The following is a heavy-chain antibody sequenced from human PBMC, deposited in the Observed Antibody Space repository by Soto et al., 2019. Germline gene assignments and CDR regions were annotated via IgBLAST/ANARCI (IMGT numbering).Heavy chain of an antibody. CDR2: ISYDGSIK. V-gene: IGHV3-30*18. D-gene: IGHD3-3*01. Sequence: GGSLRLSCAASGFTFSSYGMHWVRQAPGKGLEWVAVISYDGSIKYYADSVKGRFTISRDNSKNTLYLQTNSLRAEDTAVYYCAKDAKNYDFWSGYYFRGYYFDYWGQGTLVTVSS. CDR1: GFTFSSYG. J-gene: IGHJ4*02. CDR3: AKDAKNYDFWSGYYFRGYYFDY.